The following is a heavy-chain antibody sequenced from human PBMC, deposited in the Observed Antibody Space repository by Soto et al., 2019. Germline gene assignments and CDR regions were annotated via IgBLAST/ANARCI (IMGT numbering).Heavy chain of an antibody. Sequence: SETLSLTCTVSGGTISSYYWSWIRQPPGKGLEWIGYIYYSGSTNYNPSLKSRVTISVDTSKNQFSLKLSSVTAADTAVYYCARDTIGYCSGGSCYFSWFAPWGQGTLVT. J-gene: IGHJ5*02. CDR2: IYYSGST. CDR1: GGTISSYY. D-gene: IGHD2-15*01. CDR3: ARDTIGYCSGGSCYFSWFAP. V-gene: IGHV4-59*01.